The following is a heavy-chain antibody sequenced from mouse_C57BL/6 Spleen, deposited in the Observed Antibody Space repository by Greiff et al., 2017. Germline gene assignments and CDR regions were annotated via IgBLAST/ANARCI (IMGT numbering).Heavy chain of an antibody. CDR2: IDPSDSET. CDR3: ARSIYYYGSSPYYYAMDY. J-gene: IGHJ4*01. D-gene: IGHD1-1*01. V-gene: IGHV1-52*01. Sequence: QVQLQQPGAELVRPGSSVKLSCKASGYTFTSYWMHWVKQRPIQGLEWIGNIDPSDSETHYNQKFKDKATLTVDKSSSTAYMKLSSLTSEDSAVYYCARSIYYYGSSPYYYAMDYWGQGTSVTVSS. CDR1: GYTFTSYW.